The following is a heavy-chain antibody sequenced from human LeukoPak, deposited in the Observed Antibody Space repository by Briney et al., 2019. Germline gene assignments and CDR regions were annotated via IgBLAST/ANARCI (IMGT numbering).Heavy chain of an antibody. CDR2: IYSGGST. D-gene: IGHD5-18*01. J-gene: IGHJ4*02. Sequence: GGSLRLSCAASGFTVSSNYMGWVRQAPGKGLEWVSVIYSGGSTYYADSVKGRFTISRDNSKNTLYLQMNSLRAEDTAVYYCARDSGLQLSDYWGQGTLVTVSS. V-gene: IGHV3-66*01. CDR3: ARDSGLQLSDY. CDR1: GFTVSSNY.